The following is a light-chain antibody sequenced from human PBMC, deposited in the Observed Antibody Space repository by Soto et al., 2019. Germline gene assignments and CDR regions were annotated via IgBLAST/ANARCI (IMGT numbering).Light chain of an antibody. J-gene: IGKJ1*01. CDR1: RSISSN. V-gene: IGKV3-15*01. Sequence: EIVMTQSPATLSVSPGERATLSCRASRSISSNLAWYQQKPGQGPRLLIYDASTRATGIPARFSGSGSGTDFTLTISSLQSEEFAVYYCQQRSNWPRTFGKGTKV. CDR3: QQRSNWPRT. CDR2: DAS.